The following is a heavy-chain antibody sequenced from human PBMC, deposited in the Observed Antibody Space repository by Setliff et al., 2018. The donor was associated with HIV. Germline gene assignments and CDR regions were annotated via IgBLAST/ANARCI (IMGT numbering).Heavy chain of an antibody. V-gene: IGHV4-59*11. J-gene: IGHJ6*02. D-gene: IGHD1-7*01. Sequence: PSETLSLTCTVSGGSIRSHYWSWIRQPPGKGLEWIGSFYHTGSTHYNPPLKSRTTMSLDTSRNQVSLKLSSVSAADTAVYYCARDQGLELRGDYYYYGMDVWGQGTTVTVSS. CDR3: ARDQGLELRGDYYYYGMDV. CDR2: FYHTGST. CDR1: GGSIRSHY.